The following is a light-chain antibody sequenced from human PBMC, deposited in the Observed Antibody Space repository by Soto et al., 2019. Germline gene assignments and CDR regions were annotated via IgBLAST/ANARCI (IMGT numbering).Light chain of an antibody. CDR1: KLGEKF. CDR2: QDN. V-gene: IGLV3-1*01. CDR3: QTWDTTTGVV. Sequence: SYELTQPPSVSVSPGQTASITCSGDKLGEKFACWYRQKPGQSPVLVIYQDNKRPSGIPERFSGANSGNTATLTISGTQASDEGDYYCQTWDTTTGVVFGGGTKLTVL. J-gene: IGLJ2*01.